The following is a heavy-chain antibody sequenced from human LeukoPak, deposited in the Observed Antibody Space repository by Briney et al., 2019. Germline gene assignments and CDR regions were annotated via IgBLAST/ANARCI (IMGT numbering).Heavy chain of an antibody. D-gene: IGHD3-22*01. CDR3: ARNYDRSDYGYNWFDP. V-gene: IGHV3-21*01. CDR1: GFTFSTYS. J-gene: IGHJ5*02. CDR2: ITGRSSFI. Sequence: PGGSPRLSCAASGFTFSTYSMNWVRQAPGKGLEWVSSITGRSSFIYYADSVKGRFTISGDNAKNSLHLQMNSLRAEDTAVYYCARNYDRSDYGYNWFDPWGQGTLVTVSS.